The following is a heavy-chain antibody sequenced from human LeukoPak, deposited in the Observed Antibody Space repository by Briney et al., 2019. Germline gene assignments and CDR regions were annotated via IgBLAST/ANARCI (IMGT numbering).Heavy chain of an antibody. Sequence: KSSETLSLTCNVSGGSISRYYWNWIRQSPGKGLEWIGHMYYTGSTNYNPSLRSRVFISVDTSKNQVSLNLNSVTAADTAVYYCARESSWAGSSPPRFDYWGQGTLVTVSS. CDR1: GGSISRYY. D-gene: IGHD6-13*01. CDR2: MYYTGST. J-gene: IGHJ4*02. CDR3: ARESSWAGSSPPRFDY. V-gene: IGHV4-59*12.